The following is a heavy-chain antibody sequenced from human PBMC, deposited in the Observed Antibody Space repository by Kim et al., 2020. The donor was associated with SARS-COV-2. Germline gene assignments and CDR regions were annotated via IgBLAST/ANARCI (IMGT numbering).Heavy chain of an antibody. Sequence: GESLKISCKTFGYTFSNYWISCVRQVPGKGLEWMGRIDPSDSYTDYSPSLQGHVTISIDESIKTAYVQWSSLRASDTGIYYCTRHALPRDSSGYFYVWGQGTPVTVAS. CDR1: GYTFSNYW. CDR2: IDPSDSYT. CDR3: TRHALPRDSSGYFYV. J-gene: IGHJ4*02. D-gene: IGHD3-22*01. V-gene: IGHV5-10-1*01.